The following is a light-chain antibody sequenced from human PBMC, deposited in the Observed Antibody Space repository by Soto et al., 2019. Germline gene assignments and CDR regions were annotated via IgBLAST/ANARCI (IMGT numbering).Light chain of an antibody. V-gene: IGLV2-14*01. CDR3: SSYTSSSTLV. J-gene: IGLJ2*01. CDR1: SSDVGTYNY. Sequence: QSVLTQPASVSGSPGQSITISCTGTSSDVGTYNYVSWYQQHAGKVPKLMIYDVSNRPSGVSDRFSGSKSGNTASLTIFGLQHADEADYYCSSYTSSSTLVFGGGTKLTVL. CDR2: DVS.